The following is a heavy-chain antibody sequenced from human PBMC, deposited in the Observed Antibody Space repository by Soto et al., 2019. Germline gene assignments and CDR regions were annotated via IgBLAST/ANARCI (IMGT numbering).Heavy chain of an antibody. CDR3: ARGGRIAALPFDY. Sequence: PSETLSLTCAVYGGSFSGYYWSWIRQPPGKGLEWIGEINHSGSTNYNPSLKSRVTISVDTSKNQFSLKLSSATAADTAVYYCARGGRIAALPFDYWGQGTLVTVSS. D-gene: IGHD6-6*01. V-gene: IGHV4-34*01. CDR2: INHSGST. J-gene: IGHJ4*02. CDR1: GGSFSGYY.